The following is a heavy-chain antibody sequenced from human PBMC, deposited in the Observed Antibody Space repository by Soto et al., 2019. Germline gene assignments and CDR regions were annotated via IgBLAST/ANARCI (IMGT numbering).Heavy chain of an antibody. CDR2: IIPIFGTA. CDR1: GGTFSSYA. J-gene: IGHJ6*02. V-gene: IGHV1-69*06. CDR3: ARGGGKGLRYFKHGMDV. Sequence: QVQLVQSGAEVKKPGSSVKVSCKASGGTFSSYAISWVRQAPGQGLEWMGGIIPIFGTANYAQKFQGRVTMTRNTSISTAYMELSSLRSEDTAVYYCARGGGKGLRYFKHGMDVWGQGTTVTVSS. D-gene: IGHD3-9*01.